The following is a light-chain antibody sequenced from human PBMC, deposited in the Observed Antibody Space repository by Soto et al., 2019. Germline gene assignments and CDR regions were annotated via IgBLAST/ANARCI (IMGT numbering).Light chain of an antibody. V-gene: IGKV3-15*01. CDR1: QSVSSN. CDR2: GAS. J-gene: IGKJ1*01. CDR3: QQYNNWPPWT. Sequence: IVMTQSPATLSVSPGERATLSCRASQSVSSNLAWFQQNPGQAPRLLIYGASTRATGIPARFSGSGAGTECTLTISSLQAEDFAVYYCQQYNNWPPWTFGQGTKVEIK.